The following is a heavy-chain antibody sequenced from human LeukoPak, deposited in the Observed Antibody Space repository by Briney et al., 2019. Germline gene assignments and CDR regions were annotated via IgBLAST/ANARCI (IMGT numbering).Heavy chain of an antibody. CDR3: AKNHEHGRYAGFDF. CDR1: GFTFSGFV. J-gene: IGHJ3*01. D-gene: IGHD2-2*01. CDR2: ISGSGGST. Sequence: GGSLRLSCAASGFTFSGFVISWVRQAPGKGPQWVADISGSGGSTYYADSVKGRFSVSRDNSKNMVYLELNSPRAEDTAVYYCAKNHEHGRYAGFDFWAEGALVAVSS. V-gene: IGHV3-23*01.